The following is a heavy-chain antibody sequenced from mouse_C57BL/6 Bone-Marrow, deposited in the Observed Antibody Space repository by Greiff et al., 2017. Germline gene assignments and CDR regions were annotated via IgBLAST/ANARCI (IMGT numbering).Heavy chain of an antibody. J-gene: IGHJ3*01. V-gene: IGHV14-4*01. Sequence: VHVKQSGAELVRPGASVKLSCTASGFNIKDDYMHWVKQRPEQGLEWIGWIDPENGDPEYASKFQGKATITADTSSNTAYLQLSSLTSEDTAVYYCTTRGDDYDHWTFAYWGQGTLVTVSA. CDR2: IDPENGDP. D-gene: IGHD2-4*01. CDR3: TTRGDDYDHWTFAY. CDR1: GFNIKDDY.